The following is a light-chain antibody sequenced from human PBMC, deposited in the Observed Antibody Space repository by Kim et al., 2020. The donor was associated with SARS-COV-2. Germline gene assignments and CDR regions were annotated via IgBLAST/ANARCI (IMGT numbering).Light chain of an antibody. Sequence: QLVLTQSPSASASLGASVKLTCTLSSGHSTYAIAWHQQQPEKGPRYLMKLDSDGSHNKGDGIPDRFSGSSSGAEYYLTISSLQSEDEADYYCQTWDTGVVFGGGTQLTVL. J-gene: IGLJ2*01. V-gene: IGLV4-69*01. CDR1: SGHSTYA. CDR2: LDSDGSH. CDR3: QTWDTGVV.